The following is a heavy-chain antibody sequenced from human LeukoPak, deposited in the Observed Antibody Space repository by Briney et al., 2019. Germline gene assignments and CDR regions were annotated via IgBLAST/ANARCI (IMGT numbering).Heavy chain of an antibody. Sequence: ASVKVSCKASGGTFSSYAISWVRQAPGQGLEWMGGIIPIFGTANYAQKFQGRVTITADKSTSTAYMELSSLRSEDTAVYYCASVHFGVVDSYYYYYMDVWGKGTTVTVSS. CDR2: IIPIFGTA. J-gene: IGHJ6*03. CDR3: ASVHFGVVDSYYYYYMDV. D-gene: IGHD3-3*01. V-gene: IGHV1-69*06. CDR1: GGTFSSYA.